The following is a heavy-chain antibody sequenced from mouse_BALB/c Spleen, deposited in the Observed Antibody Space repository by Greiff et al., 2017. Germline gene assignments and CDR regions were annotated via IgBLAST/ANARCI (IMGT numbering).Heavy chain of an antibody. J-gene: IGHJ4*01. D-gene: IGHD1-1*01. CDR1: GFTFTSYW. CDR3: ERESTVVGAMDY. V-gene: IGHV1-74*01. Sequence: QVQLQQPGAELVRPGASVKLSCKASGFTFTSYWMNWVQQRPEQGLEWIGRIDPYVSETDYNQKFKDKAIMTVDKDYSTVYMRLSRLTSEDSAVYYCERESTVVGAMDYWGQGTSVTVSS. CDR2: IDPYVSET.